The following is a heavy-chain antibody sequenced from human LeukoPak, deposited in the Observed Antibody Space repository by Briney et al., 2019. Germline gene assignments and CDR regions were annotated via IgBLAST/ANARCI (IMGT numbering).Heavy chain of an antibody. V-gene: IGHV4-59*12. J-gene: IGHJ4*02. CDR2: IYYSGST. D-gene: IGHD4-23*01. CDR1: GGSISSYY. Sequence: SETLSLTCTVSGGSISSYYWSWIRQPPGKGLAWIGSIYYSGSTRYNPSLKSRVTISVDTSKNQFSLKLSSVTAADTAVYYCARDPTTVVKRYFDYWGQGTLVTVSS. CDR3: ARDPTTVVKRYFDY.